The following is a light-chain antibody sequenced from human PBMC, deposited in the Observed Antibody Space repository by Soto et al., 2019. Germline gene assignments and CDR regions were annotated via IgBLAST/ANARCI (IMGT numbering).Light chain of an antibody. Sequence: EMVLTQSPGTLSLSPGERATLSCMASQSVSISYLAWYQQKPGQAHSLLIYGASSRATGIPDRFSGSGSGTDFTLTISRLEPEDFAVYYCQQYGSSPTYTFGQGTKLEMK. CDR3: QQYGSSPTYT. CDR2: GAS. V-gene: IGKV3-20*01. CDR1: QSVSISY. J-gene: IGKJ2*01.